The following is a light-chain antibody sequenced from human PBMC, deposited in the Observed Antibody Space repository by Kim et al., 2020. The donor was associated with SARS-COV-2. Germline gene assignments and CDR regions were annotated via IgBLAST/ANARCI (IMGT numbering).Light chain of an antibody. CDR3: CSCTHTEAHFV. Sequence: QSITISCTGTSIDVGKFNLVSWYQQHPGKAPKLIIYEVSERPAGISNRFSGSKSGNSASLTISGLQADDEADYYCCSCTHTEAHFVFGSGTKVTVL. CDR1: SIDVGKFNL. CDR2: EVS. V-gene: IGLV2-23*02. J-gene: IGLJ1*01.